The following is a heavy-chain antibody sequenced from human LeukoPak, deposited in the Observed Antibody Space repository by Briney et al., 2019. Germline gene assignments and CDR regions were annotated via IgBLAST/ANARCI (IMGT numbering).Heavy chain of an antibody. CDR3: ARVLCSTSCYSVYYFDY. Sequence: TESLSLSCADSGVPISSYYRNWIRQPPGKGLEWVGSICYSGSSIYYPCLKSRVTISVDTSKNQFCLKLSSVPAAQTDVYYCARVLCSTSCYSVYYFDYWGQGTLVTVSS. J-gene: IGHJ4*02. CDR2: ICYSGSS. CDR1: GVPISSYY. V-gene: IGHV4-59*01. D-gene: IGHD2-2*01.